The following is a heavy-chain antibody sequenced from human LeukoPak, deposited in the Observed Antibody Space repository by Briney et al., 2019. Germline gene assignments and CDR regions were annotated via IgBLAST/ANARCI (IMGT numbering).Heavy chain of an antibody. D-gene: IGHD3-22*01. CDR3: AKVGYYDSSGYFDY. CDR2: IRYDGSNK. J-gene: IGHJ4*02. Sequence: PGGSLRLSCAASGFTFDGYGMSWVRQAPGKGLEWVAFIRYDGSNKYYADSVKGRFTISRDNSKNTLYLQMNSLRAEDTAVYYCAKVGYYDSSGYFDYWGQGTLVTVSS. V-gene: IGHV3-30*02. CDR1: GFTFDGYG.